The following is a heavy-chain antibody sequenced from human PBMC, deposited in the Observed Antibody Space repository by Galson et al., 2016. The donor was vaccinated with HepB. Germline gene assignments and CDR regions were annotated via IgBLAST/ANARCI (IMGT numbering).Heavy chain of an antibody. Sequence: SETLSLTCTISGDSITSSTYSWGWIRQPPGKGLEWIASIYYSGSTYYNPSLRGRVTISVDTSKTQFSLDLRSVTAADTAVYYCASHRYVRGLQDYWGQGILVTVSS. CDR1: GDSITSSTYS. J-gene: IGHJ4*02. CDR3: ASHRYVRGLQDY. V-gene: IGHV4-39*01. D-gene: IGHD3-10*02. CDR2: IYYSGST.